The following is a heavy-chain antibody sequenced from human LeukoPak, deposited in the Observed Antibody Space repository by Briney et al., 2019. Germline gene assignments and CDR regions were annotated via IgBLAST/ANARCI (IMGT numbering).Heavy chain of an antibody. CDR3: AIYPTTLDY. CDR1: GYTFTSYY. J-gene: IGHJ4*02. CDR2: INPRGGST. V-gene: IGHV1-46*01. D-gene: IGHD1-14*01. Sequence: ASVKVSCKASGYTFTSYYMHWVRQAPGQGLEWMGIINPRGGSTSYAQNFQGTVTMTRDTSTSTVYMELSSLRSADTAVYYCAIYPTTLDYWGQGTLVTVSS.